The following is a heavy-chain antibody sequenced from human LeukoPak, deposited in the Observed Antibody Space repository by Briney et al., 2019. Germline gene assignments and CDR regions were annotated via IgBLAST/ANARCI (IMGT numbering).Heavy chain of an antibody. D-gene: IGHD5-12*01. Sequence: GGSLRLSCAASEFIFSSFWMTWVRQAPGKGLEWVANINQDGSEKYYVDSVKGRFTISRDNAKNSLYLRMNSLRAEDTAVYYCARTLSIIRRFDYWGQGTLVTVSS. V-gene: IGHV3-7*04. CDR2: INQDGSEK. CDR3: ARTLSIIRRFDY. J-gene: IGHJ4*02. CDR1: EFIFSSFW.